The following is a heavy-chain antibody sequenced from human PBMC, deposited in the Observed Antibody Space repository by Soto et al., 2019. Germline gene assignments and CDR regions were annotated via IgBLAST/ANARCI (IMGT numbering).Heavy chain of an antibody. CDR3: AKDSTVTTTQSYYGMDV. Sequence: SLRLSCAASGFTFSSYAMSWVRQAPGKGLEWVSAISGSGGSTYYADSVKGRFTISRDNSKNTLYLQMNSLRAEDTAVYYCAKDSTVTTTQSYYGMDVWGQGTTVTVSS. J-gene: IGHJ6*02. CDR1: GFTFSSYA. D-gene: IGHD4-17*01. CDR2: ISGSGGST. V-gene: IGHV3-23*01.